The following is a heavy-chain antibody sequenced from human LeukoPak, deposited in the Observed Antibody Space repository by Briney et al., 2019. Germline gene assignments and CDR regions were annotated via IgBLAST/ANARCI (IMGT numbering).Heavy chain of an antibody. CDR2: IYYSGST. J-gene: IGHJ4*02. V-gene: IGHV4-31*03. CDR1: GGSISSGGYY. D-gene: IGHD3-22*01. Sequence: SQTLSLTCTVSGGSISSGGYYWSWIRQHPGKGLEWIGYIYYSGSTHYNPSLKSRVTISVDTSKNQFSLKLSSVTAADTAVYYCARVNYYDSSGYYTFDYWGQGTLVTVSS. CDR3: ARVNYYDSSGYYTFDY.